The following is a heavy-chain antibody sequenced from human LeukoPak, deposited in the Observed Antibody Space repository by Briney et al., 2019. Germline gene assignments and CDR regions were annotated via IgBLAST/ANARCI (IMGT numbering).Heavy chain of an antibody. V-gene: IGHV3-33*01. D-gene: IGHD3-22*01. CDR3: AREKDYYDSSGAVGVFDI. J-gene: IGHJ3*02. CDR1: GFTFSSYG. Sequence: GGSLRLSCAASGFTFSSYGMHWVRQAPGKGLEWVAVIWYDGSNKYYADSVKGRFTISRDNSKNTLYLQMNSLRAEDTAVYYCAREKDYYDSSGAVGVFDIWGQGTMVTVSS. CDR2: IWYDGSNK.